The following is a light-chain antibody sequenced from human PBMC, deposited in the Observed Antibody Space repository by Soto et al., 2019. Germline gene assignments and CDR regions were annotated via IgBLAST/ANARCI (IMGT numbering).Light chain of an antibody. J-gene: IGKJ5*01. V-gene: IGKV2-28*01. CDR3: MQGIQSFT. CDR2: LGS. CDR1: QILVHINGYNY. Sequence: EIVLTQSPLSLRFPPPTPASIACRSLQILVHINGYNYLEWYLQKPGQSPQLLIYLGSKRASGVPARCSGSGSGTAFTLKISRVEAEDVGIYYCMQGIQSFTFGQGTRLEI.